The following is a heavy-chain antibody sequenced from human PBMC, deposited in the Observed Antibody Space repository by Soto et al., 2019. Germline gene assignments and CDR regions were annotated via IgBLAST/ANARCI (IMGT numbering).Heavy chain of an antibody. CDR3: AKDRPLGYFSGGDCYYYYGMDV. CDR1: GFTFRNYG. D-gene: IGHD2-15*01. Sequence: QVHLVESGGGVVQPGGSLRLSCEGSGFTFRNYGIHWVRQAPDKGLEWVAVVSYDGAKKYYGDSVKGRFTISRDNSKISVDMQMTSLRAEDTAVYYCAKDRPLGYFSGGDCYYYYGMDVWGQGTTVTVSS. V-gene: IGHV3-30*18. CDR2: VSYDGAKK. J-gene: IGHJ6*02.